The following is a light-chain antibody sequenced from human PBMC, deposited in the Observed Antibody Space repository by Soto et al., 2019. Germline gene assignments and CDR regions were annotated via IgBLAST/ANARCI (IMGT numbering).Light chain of an antibody. CDR2: DRS. V-gene: IGKV3-20*01. CDR1: QSVSSSY. J-gene: IGKJ3*01. Sequence: EIVLTQSPGTLSLYPGERATLSCRTSQSVSSSYLAWYQQKPGQAPRLLIYDRSDRATGIPDRFSASGSGTDFTLTISRLEPEDFAVYYCQHYGTSALFGPGTKVDIK. CDR3: QHYGTSAL.